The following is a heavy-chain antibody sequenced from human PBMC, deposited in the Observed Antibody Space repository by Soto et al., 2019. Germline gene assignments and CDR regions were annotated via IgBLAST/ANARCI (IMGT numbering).Heavy chain of an antibody. J-gene: IGHJ4*02. D-gene: IGHD3-9*01. CDR1: GFNFRSYG. Sequence: QVQLVESGGGVVQPGRSLRLSCAASGFNFRSYGMHWVRQAPGKGLEWVAGISYDGSAKWYVDSVKGRFTISRDTSKNILYLQMNSLRAEDTAVYYCAKDEGAEDDILTGYPLFDYRGQGILVTVSS. V-gene: IGHV3-30*18. CDR3: AKDEGAEDDILTGYPLFDY. CDR2: ISYDGSAK.